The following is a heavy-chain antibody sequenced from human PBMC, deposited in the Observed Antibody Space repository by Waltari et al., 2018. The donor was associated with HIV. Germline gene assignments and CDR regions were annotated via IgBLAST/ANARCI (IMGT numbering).Heavy chain of an antibody. CDR1: KFSFSYYD. J-gene: IGHJ3*02. CDR2: ISNDGNDK. D-gene: IGHD2-15*01. CDR3: VRETSGRDAFDI. Sequence: LVESGGDLVQSGTSLRLSSETSKFSFSYYDMFWVRQAPGKGLEWVAVISNDGNDKKYVDSVKGRFNVSRDNVKNTLYLYMSRLRPEDTAVYYCVRETSGRDAFDIWGLGTQVIVSS. V-gene: IGHV3-30*15.